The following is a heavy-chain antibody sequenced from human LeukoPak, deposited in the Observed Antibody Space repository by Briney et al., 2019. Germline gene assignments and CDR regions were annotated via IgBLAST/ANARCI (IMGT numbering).Heavy chain of an antibody. Sequence: RGESLKISCKGSGYSFTSYWIGWVRQMPGKGLEWMGIIYPGDSDTRYSPSFQGQVTISADKSISTAYLQWSSLKASDTAMYYCARLSGYDPRYYYYGMDVWGQGTTVTVSS. J-gene: IGHJ6*02. CDR3: ARLSGYDPRYYYYGMDV. V-gene: IGHV5-51*01. CDR1: GYSFTSYW. CDR2: IYPGDSDT. D-gene: IGHD5-12*01.